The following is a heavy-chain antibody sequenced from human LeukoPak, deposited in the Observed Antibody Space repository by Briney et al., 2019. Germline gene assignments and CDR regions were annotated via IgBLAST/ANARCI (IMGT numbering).Heavy chain of an antibody. Sequence: SGGSLRLSCAASGFTFSSYAMSWVRQAPGKGLEWVSAISGSGGSTYYADSVKGRFTISRDNSKNTLYLQMNSLRAEDTAVYYCAKGGCCSSTSCYADYWGQGTLVTVSS. D-gene: IGHD2-2*01. CDR1: GFTFSSYA. V-gene: IGHV3-23*01. CDR3: AKGGCCSSTSCYADY. CDR2: ISGSGGST. J-gene: IGHJ4*02.